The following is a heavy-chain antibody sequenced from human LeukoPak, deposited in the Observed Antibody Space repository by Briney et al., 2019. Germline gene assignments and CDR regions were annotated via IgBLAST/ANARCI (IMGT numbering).Heavy chain of an antibody. Sequence: PGGSMRLSCAASGFAFSSYSMNWVRQAPGKGLEWVSSISSGSSFKYYADSVKGRFTISRDNAKHPLYMQLSCVRAERTALYDCASEYQQCLDYWGQGALVTVSS. CDR3: ASEYQQCLDY. CDR1: GFAFSSYS. V-gene: IGHV3-21*01. J-gene: IGHJ4*02. CDR2: ISSGSSFK. D-gene: IGHD2-2*01.